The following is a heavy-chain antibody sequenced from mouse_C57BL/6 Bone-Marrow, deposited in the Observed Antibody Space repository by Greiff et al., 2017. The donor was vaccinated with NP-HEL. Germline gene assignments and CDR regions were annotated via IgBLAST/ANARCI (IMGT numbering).Heavy chain of an antibody. V-gene: IGHV1-81*01. CDR2: IYPRSGNT. J-gene: IGHJ1*03. CDR1: GYTFTSYG. D-gene: IGHD1-1*01. Sequence: QVQLQQSGAELARPGASVKLSCKASGYTFTSYGISWVKQRTGQGLEWIGEIYPRSGNTYYNEKFKGKATLTADKSSSTAYMELRSLASEDSAVYVCARWGGLRHWYFDVWGTGTTVTVSS. CDR3: ARWGGLRHWYFDV.